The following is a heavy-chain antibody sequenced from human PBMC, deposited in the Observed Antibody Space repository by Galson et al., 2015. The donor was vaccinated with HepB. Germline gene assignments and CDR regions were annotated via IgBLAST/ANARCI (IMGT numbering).Heavy chain of an antibody. CDR1: GYTFTSYD. V-gene: IGHV1-8*01. J-gene: IGHJ3*02. CDR3: ARGLTYYYDSSGYYRDAFEI. Sequence: SVKVSCKASGYTFTSYDINWVRQATGQGLEWMGWMNPNSGNTGYAQKFQGRVTMTRNTSISTAYMELSSLRSEDTAVYYCARGLTYYYDSSGYYRDAFEIWGQGTMVTVSS. CDR2: MNPNSGNT. D-gene: IGHD3-22*01.